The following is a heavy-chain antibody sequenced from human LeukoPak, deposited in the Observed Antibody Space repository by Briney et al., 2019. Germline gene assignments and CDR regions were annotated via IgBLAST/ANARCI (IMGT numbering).Heavy chain of an antibody. CDR3: ARDLPYDSSGYYSDYFDY. CDR2: INPNSGGT. V-gene: IGHV1-2*02. Sequence: ASVTVSCKASGYTFTVYYMHWVRQAPGQGLEWMGWINPNSGGTNYAQKFQGRVTMTRDTSISTAYMELSRLRSDDTAVYYCARDLPYDSSGYYSDYFDYWGQGTLVTVSS. D-gene: IGHD3-22*01. J-gene: IGHJ4*02. CDR1: GYTFTVYY.